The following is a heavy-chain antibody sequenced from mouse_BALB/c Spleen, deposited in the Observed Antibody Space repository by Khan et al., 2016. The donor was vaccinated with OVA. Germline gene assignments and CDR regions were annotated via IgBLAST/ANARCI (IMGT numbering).Heavy chain of an antibody. CDR3: ARDGSRYNYAMDY. V-gene: IGHV3-2*02. D-gene: IGHD2-3*01. CDR2: ISYSGST. Sequence: EVQLLESGPGLVKPSQSLSLTCTVTGYSITSDYAWNCIRQFPGNKLEWMGYISYSGSTNYNPALKSRISITRDTSKNQFFLQLNSVTTEDTATYYCARDGSRYNYAMDYWGQGTSVTVSS. J-gene: IGHJ4*01. CDR1: GYSITSDYA.